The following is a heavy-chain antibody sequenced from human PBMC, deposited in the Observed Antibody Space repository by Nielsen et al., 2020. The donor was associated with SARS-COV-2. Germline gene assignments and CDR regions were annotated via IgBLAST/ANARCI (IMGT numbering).Heavy chain of an antibody. J-gene: IGHJ3*02. V-gene: IGHV1-46*01. CDR3: ARGGGTSLRWPSFDAFDI. D-gene: IGHD4-23*01. CDR1: GYTFTSYY. CDR2: INPSGGST. Sequence: ASVKVSCKASGYTFTSYYMHWVRQAPGQGLEWMGIINPSGGSTSYAQKFQGRVTMTRDTSTSTVYMELGSLGSEDTAVYYCARGGGTSLRWPSFDAFDIWGQGTMVTVSS.